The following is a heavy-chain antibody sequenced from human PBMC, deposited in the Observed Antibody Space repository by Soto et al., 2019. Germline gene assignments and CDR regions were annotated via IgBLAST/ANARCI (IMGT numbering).Heavy chain of an antibody. Sequence: PSETLSLTCTVSGGSISGHSWIWIRQPAGKGLEWIGHIYPSGSTSCNPSLRSRVTMSLDTSSNQIFLNLTSVTAADTAVFYCVRGRSYSVYDFWGPGTLVTVSS. J-gene: IGHJ4*02. CDR2: IYPSGST. CDR1: GGSISGHS. CDR3: VRGRSYSVYDF. V-gene: IGHV4-4*07. D-gene: IGHD5-12*01.